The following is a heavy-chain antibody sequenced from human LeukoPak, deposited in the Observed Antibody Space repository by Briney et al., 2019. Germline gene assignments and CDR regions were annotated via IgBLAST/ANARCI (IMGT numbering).Heavy chain of an antibody. D-gene: IGHD2-21*02. J-gene: IGHJ3*02. CDR3: ARMDPYCGGDCYTRDAFDI. CDR2: ISSSGSTI. CDR1: GFTFSSYE. Sequence: GGSLTLSCAASGFTFSSYEMNWVRQAPGKGLEWVSYISSSGSTIYYADSVKGRFTISRDNAKYSLYLQMNSLRAEDTAVYYCARMDPYCGGDCYTRDAFDIWGQGTMVTVSS. V-gene: IGHV3-48*03.